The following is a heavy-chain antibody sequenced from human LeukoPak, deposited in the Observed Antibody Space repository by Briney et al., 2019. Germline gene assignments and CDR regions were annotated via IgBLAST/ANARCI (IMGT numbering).Heavy chain of an antibody. CDR3: ARDVVVVPAAIHYGMHV. J-gene: IGHJ6*02. CDR2: INHSGRT. CDR1: GGSFSDYF. V-gene: IGHV4-34*01. D-gene: IGHD2-2*01. Sequence: PSETLSLTCAVYGGSFSDYFWGWIRQPPGKGLEWIGEINHSGRTYYNPSLKSRVTISVDTSKNQFSLNLSSVTAADTAVYYCARDVVVVPAAIHYGMHVWGQGTTVTVSS.